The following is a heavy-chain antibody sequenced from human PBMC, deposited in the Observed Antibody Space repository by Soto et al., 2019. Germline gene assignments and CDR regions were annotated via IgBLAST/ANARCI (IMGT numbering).Heavy chain of an antibody. CDR3: ARLKSETWVYYYYYMDV. Sequence: ASVKVSCKASGYTFTSYDINWVRQATGQGLEWMGWMNPNSGNTGYAQKFQGRVTMTRNTSISTAYMELSSLRSEDTAVYYCARLKSETWVYYYYYMDVWGKGTTVTVSS. D-gene: IGHD3-16*01. CDR1: GYTFTSYD. V-gene: IGHV1-8*01. J-gene: IGHJ6*03. CDR2: MNPNSGNT.